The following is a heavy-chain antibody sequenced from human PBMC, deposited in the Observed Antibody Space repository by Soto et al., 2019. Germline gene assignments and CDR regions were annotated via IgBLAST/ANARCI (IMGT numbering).Heavy chain of an antibody. V-gene: IGHV3-48*03. CDR1: GFTFSSYE. J-gene: IGHJ6*02. CDR3: ARSALLYGMDV. CDR2: ISSSGSTI. Sequence: LRLSCAASGFTFSSYEMNWVRQAPGKGLEWVSYISSSGSTIYYADSVKGRFTISRDNAKNSLYLQMNSLRAEDTAVYYCARSALLYGMDVWGQGTTVTVPS.